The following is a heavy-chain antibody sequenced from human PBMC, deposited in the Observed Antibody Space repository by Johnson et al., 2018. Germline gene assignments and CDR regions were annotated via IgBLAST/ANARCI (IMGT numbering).Heavy chain of an antibody. CDR1: GFTFSSYW. Sequence: VQLQESGGGLVQPGGSLRLSCAASGFTFSSYWMHWVRQAPGKGLVWVSRINSDGSSTSYADSVKGRFTIPSDNAKNPLYLQMNSLRAEDTAVYYCARARGSGRYYGMDVWGQGTTVTVSS. J-gene: IGHJ6*02. D-gene: IGHD6-19*01. CDR3: ARARGSGRYYGMDV. CDR2: INSDGSST. V-gene: IGHV3-74*01.